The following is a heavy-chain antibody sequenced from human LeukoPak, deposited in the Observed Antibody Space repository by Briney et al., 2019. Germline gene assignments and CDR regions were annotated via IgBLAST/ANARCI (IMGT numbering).Heavy chain of an antibody. J-gene: IGHJ6*03. CDR3: ARENSAAAGGGYYYYMDV. Sequence: GGSLRLSCAASGFTFSDYAMNWVRQAPGKGLEWVSYISASSTTIYYTDSVKGRFTISRDNARNSLYLQMNSLRAEDTAVYYCARENSAAAGGGYYYYMDVWGKGTTVTVSS. CDR2: ISASSTTI. CDR1: GFTFSDYA. V-gene: IGHV3-48*04. D-gene: IGHD6-13*01.